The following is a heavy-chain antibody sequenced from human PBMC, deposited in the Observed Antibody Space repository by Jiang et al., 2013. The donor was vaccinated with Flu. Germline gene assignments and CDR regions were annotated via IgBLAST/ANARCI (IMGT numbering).Heavy chain of an antibody. CDR2: ISHSGRT. CDR1: GGSISDSNW. J-gene: IGHJ4*02. D-gene: IGHD5-18*01. CDR3: ARQGSIGYTYGI. V-gene: IGHV4-4*02. Sequence: GSGLVKPSGTLSLTCVVSGGSISDSNWWSWVRQPPGKGLEWVGEISHSGRTNYNPSLKRRVTISVDKSKNQLSLTLTSVTAADTALYYCARQGSIGYTYGIWGQGTLVAVSS.